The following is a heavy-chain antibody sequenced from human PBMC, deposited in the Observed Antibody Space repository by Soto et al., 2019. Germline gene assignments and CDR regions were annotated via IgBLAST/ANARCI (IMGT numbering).Heavy chain of an antibody. J-gene: IGHJ4*02. V-gene: IGHV4-59*01. Sequence: SETLSLTCPVSGGSISSFSWSWIRQPPGKGLEYIGNVYYSGNTNYNPSLKSRVIVSVDTSKNQFSLRLSSVTSADPAVYYCARARYNYFGYLGQGTPVTVSP. CDR2: VYYSGNT. D-gene: IGHD5-18*01. CDR3: ARARYNYFGY. CDR1: GGSISSFS.